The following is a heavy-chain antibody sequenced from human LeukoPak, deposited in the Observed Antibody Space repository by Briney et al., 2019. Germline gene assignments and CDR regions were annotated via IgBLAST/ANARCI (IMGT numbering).Heavy chain of an antibody. CDR2: IYYSGST. D-gene: IGHD3-10*01. CDR1: GGSISSSSYY. V-gene: IGHV4-39*07. CDR3: ARAVVYFGSGSHHSPLDP. Sequence: KPSETLSLTCTVSGGSISSSSYYWGWIRQPPGKGLEWIGSIYYSGSTYYNPSLKSRVTISVDRSKNQFSLKLSSVTAADTAVYYCARAVVYFGSGSHHSPLDPWGQGTLVTVSS. J-gene: IGHJ5*02.